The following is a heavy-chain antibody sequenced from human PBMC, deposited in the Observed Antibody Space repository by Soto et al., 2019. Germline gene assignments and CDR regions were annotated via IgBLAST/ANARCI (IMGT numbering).Heavy chain of an antibody. CDR1: GFTFSSYS. D-gene: IGHD2-21*02. Sequence: GGSLRLSCAASGFTFSSYSMNWVRQAPGKGLEWVSSISSSSSYIYYADSVKGRFTISRDNAKNSLYLQMNSLRAEDTAVYYCARVGIVVVTAISDAFDIWGQGTMVTVSS. CDR3: ARVGIVVVTAISDAFDI. J-gene: IGHJ3*02. CDR2: ISSSSSYI. V-gene: IGHV3-21*01.